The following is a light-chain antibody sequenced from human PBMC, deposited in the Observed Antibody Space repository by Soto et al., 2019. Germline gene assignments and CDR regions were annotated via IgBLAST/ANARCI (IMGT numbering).Light chain of an antibody. V-gene: IGKV1-16*02. CDR1: EDIKTS. CDR2: AAS. Sequence: DIQMTQSPSSLSSSVGYRFTITCRASEDIKTSVAWFQQKPGQAPESLIFAASLLQDGVPPKFSGRGSGTRFTLTISSLQPDDFATYYCQHYDSYPLTFGQGTRLEIK. J-gene: IGKJ5*01. CDR3: QHYDSYPLT.